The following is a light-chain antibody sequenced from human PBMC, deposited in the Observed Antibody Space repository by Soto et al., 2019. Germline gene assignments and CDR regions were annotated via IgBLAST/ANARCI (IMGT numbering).Light chain of an antibody. CDR1: QSIRNS. V-gene: IGKV3-20*01. J-gene: IGKJ2*01. CDR2: AAS. Sequence: EIVLTQSPGTLSLSPGERATLSCRASQSIRNSLAWYQQRPGQSPRLLIYAASSRATGVPDRFSGGGSAPDFTLTVSRLEPEDFAVYYCQQYGGSPRTFGQGTTLEIK. CDR3: QQYGGSPRT.